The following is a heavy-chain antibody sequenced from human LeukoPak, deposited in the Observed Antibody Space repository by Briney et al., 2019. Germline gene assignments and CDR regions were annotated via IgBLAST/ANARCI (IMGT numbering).Heavy chain of an antibody. V-gene: IGHV4-4*07. CDR2: IYTSGST. J-gene: IGHJ4*02. D-gene: IGHD6-19*01. CDR1: GGSISSYY. Sequence: PSETLSLTCTVSGGSISSYYWSWIRQPAGKGLEWIGRIYTSGSTNYNPSLKSRVTISVDTSKNQFSLKLSSVTAADTAVYYCARYSSGWKHYYFDYWGQGTLVTVSS. CDR3: ARYSSGWKHYYFDY.